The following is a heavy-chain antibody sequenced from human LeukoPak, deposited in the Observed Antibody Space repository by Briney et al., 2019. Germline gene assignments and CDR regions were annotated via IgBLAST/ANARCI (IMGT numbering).Heavy chain of an antibody. J-gene: IGHJ6*02. CDR3: ARDNYYDFWSGYSGYYYYGMDV. D-gene: IGHD3-3*01. V-gene: IGHV4-30-4*01. CDR2: IYYSGST. Sequence: QTSETLSLTCTVSGGSISSGDYYWSWIRQPPGKGLEWIGYIYYSGSTYYNPSLKSRVTISVDTSKNQFSLKLSSVTAADTAVYYCARDNYYDFWSGYSGYYYYGMDVWGQGTTVTVSS. CDR1: GGSISSGDYY.